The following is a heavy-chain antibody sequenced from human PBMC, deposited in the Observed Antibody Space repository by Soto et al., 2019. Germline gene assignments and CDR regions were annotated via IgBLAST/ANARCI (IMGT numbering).Heavy chain of an antibody. CDR1: GYTFTNYY. CDR3: ARGDNDY. CDR2: IHPDGGHT. J-gene: IGHJ4*02. Sequence: ASVKVSCKASGYTFTNYYVQWVRQAPGQGLEWLGVIHPDGGHTAYSQKFHDRVTMTRDTFTSTVYMELSSLRSEDTAVYYCARGDNDYWGQGTLVTVSS. V-gene: IGHV1-46*01.